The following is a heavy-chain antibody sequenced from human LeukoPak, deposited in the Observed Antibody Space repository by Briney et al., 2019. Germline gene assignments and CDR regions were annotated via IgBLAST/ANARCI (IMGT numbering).Heavy chain of an antibody. V-gene: IGHV4-4*07. CDR3: ARLRKSREDPRGYYVDY. CDR2: IYSSGST. D-gene: IGHD2-2*01. J-gene: IGHJ4*02. Sequence: SDPLSLTCTVSGYSMSSGHDWSSIRPPAGAGLEWIGHIYSSGSTNYNPSLKSRDTMSVDTSKNHFSLKLSSVTAADTAVYYCARLRKSREDPRGYYVDYWGEGTLVTVSS. CDR1: GYSMSSGHD.